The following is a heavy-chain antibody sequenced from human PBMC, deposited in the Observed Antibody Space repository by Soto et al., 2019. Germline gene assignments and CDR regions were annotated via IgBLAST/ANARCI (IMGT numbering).Heavy chain of an antibody. CDR1: GFTFSSYA. J-gene: IGHJ6*02. V-gene: IGHV3-23*01. CDR2: ISGSGGST. D-gene: IGHD3-3*01. CDR3: AKDLHIRFLEWLKGYYGMDV. Sequence: EVQLLESGGGLVQPGGSLRLSCAASGFTFSSYAMSWVRQAPGKGLEWVSGISGSGGSTYYADSVKGRFTISRDNSKNTLYLQMNSLRAEDTAVYYCAKDLHIRFLEWLKGYYGMDVWGQGTTVNVSS.